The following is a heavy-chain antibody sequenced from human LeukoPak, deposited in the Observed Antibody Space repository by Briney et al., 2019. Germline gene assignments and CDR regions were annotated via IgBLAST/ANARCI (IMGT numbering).Heavy chain of an antibody. D-gene: IGHD1-7*01. Sequence: GGSLRLSCAASGFTFSDYYMSWIRQAPGKGLEWVSYISGTGSTIYYADSVKGRFTISRDNAKNSLYLQMSSLRGEDTAVYYCARVLGESRTPQSLWKYQSNRGGAFDIWGQGTMVTVSS. CDR2: ISGTGSTI. CDR1: GFTFSDYY. CDR3: ARVLGESRTPQSLWKYQSNRGGAFDI. V-gene: IGHV3-11*01. J-gene: IGHJ3*02.